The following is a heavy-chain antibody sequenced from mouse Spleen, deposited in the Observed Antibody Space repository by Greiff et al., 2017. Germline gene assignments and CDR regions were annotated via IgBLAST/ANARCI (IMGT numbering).Heavy chain of an antibody. CDR2: IYPGNVNT. CDR1: GYTFTSYY. J-gene: IGHJ2*01. CDR3: ARSDYDGFDY. V-gene: IGHV1S56*01. D-gene: IGHD2-4*01. Sequence: VQLQQSGPELVKPGASVRISCKASGYTFTSYYIHWVKQRPGQGLEWIGWIYPGNVNTKYNEKFKGKATLTADKSSSTAYMQLSSLTSEDSAVYFCARSDYDGFDYWGQGTTLTVSS.